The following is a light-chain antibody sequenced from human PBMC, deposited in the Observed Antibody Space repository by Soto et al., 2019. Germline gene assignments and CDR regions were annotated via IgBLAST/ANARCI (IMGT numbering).Light chain of an antibody. J-gene: IGLJ1*01. CDR1: NSNVGGHNY. V-gene: IGLV2-14*01. Sequence: QSALTQPASVSGSLGQSITISCTGSNSNVGGHNYVSWYQQHPGKAPKLLIYAVSIRPSGVSTRFSGSKSGNTASLTISGLQDEDDDYYYCSSYTLTILYVFGTGTKLTVL. CDR2: AVS. CDR3: SSYTLTILYV.